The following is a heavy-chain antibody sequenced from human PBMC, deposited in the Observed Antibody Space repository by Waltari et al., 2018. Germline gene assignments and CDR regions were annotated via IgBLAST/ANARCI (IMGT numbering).Heavy chain of an antibody. CDR3: ARDATQPYYYYGMDV. Sequence: EVQLVESGGGLIQPGGSLRLSCAASGFTVSSNYMSWVRQAPGKGREWVSVIYSGGSTYYADSVKGRFTISRDNSKNTLYLQMNSLRAEDTAVYYCARDATQPYYYYGMDVWGQGTTVTVSS. J-gene: IGHJ6*02. V-gene: IGHV3-53*01. CDR1: GFTVSSNY. CDR2: IYSGGST.